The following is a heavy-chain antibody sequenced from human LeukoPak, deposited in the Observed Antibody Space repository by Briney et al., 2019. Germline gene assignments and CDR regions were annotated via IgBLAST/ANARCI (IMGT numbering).Heavy chain of an antibody. CDR3: ARDSGSGTFT. D-gene: IGHD3-10*01. Sequence: PSGTLSLTCAVSGGSISSSNWWSWVRQPPGKGLEWIGEIYHSGSTNCNPSLKSRVTISLDTSKNQFSLKLSSVTAADTAVYYCARDSGSGTFTWGQGTLVTVSS. CDR2: IYHSGST. CDR1: GGSISSSNW. J-gene: IGHJ5*02. V-gene: IGHV4-4*02.